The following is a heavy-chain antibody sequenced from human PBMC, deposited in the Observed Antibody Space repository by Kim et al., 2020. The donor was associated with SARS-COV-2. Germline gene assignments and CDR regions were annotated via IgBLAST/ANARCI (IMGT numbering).Heavy chain of an antibody. CDR2: IYYSGST. CDR3: ARESDYVWGSWNWFDP. J-gene: IGHJ5*02. V-gene: IGHV4-59*01. CDR1: GGSISSYY. Sequence: SETLSLTCTVSGGSISSYYWSWIRQPPGKGLEWIGYIYYSGSTNYNPSLKSRVTISVDTSKNQFSLKLSSVTAADTAVYYCARESDYVWGSWNWFDPWGQGTLVTVSS. D-gene: IGHD3-16*01.